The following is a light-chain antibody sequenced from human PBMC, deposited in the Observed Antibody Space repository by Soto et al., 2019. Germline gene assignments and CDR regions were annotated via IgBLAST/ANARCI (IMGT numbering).Light chain of an antibody. V-gene: IGLV2-14*01. CDR1: SSDVGGYNH. CDR3: CSYSSLRTVV. CDR2: AVS. J-gene: IGLJ2*01. Sequence: SALTQPASVSGSPGQSITISCTGTSSDVGGYNHVSWYQHSPGKAPKLILFAVSDRPSGVSHRFSGSKSGNTASLTISVLQAEDESDYYCCSYSSLRTVVFGGVTNLTVL.